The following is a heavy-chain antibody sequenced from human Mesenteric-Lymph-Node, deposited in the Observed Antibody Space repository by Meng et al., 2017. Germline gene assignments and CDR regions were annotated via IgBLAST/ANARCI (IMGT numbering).Heavy chain of an antibody. D-gene: IGHD2-15*01. Sequence: QVQLQQWGAGQLKPSETLSLTCAVYVGSFSGYSWNWIRQSPGKGLEWIGDINHSGSTNYNPSLKSRVTISVDTSKNQFSLKLSYVTAADTAVYYCARDQGGAGAYWGQGTLVTVSS. CDR1: VGSFSGYS. CDR3: ARDQGGAGAY. J-gene: IGHJ4*02. V-gene: IGHV4-34*01. CDR2: INHSGST.